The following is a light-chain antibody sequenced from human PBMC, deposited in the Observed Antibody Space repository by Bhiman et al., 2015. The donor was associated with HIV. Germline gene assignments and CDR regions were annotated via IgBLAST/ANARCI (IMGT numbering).Light chain of an antibody. V-gene: IGLV1-40*01. CDR3: QSYDSSLSGVV. J-gene: IGLJ3*02. Sequence: QSVLTQPPSVSGAPGQRVTISCTGSSSNIGAGFDVHWYQQLPGTAPKLLIYANTNRPSGVPDRFSGSKSGTSASLAITGLQAEDEADYYCQSYDSSLSGVVFGGGTNLTVL. CDR2: ANT. CDR1: SSNIGAGFD.